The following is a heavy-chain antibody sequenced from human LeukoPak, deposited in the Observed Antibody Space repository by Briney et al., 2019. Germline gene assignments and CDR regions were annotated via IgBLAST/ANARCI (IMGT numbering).Heavy chain of an antibody. CDR2: IKTDGSEK. V-gene: IGHV3-7*01. Sequence: GGSLRLSCAASGFTFSTYGMHWVRQAPGKGLQWVANIKTDGSEKYYVDSVKGRFTISRDNAKNSLYLQMNSLRAEDTAVYYCATYSSLNRREFQYWGQGTLLTVSS. D-gene: IGHD3-22*01. CDR1: GFTFSTYG. J-gene: IGHJ1*01. CDR3: ATYSSLNRREFQY.